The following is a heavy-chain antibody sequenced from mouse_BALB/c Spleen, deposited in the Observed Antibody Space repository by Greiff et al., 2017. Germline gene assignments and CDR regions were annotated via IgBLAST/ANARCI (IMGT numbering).Heavy chain of an antibody. CDR1: GFSLTGYG. CDR2: IWGDGST. J-gene: IGHJ4*01. V-gene: IGHV2-6-7*01. D-gene: IGHD1-1*01. CDR3: AREGGTTVVATDYAMDY. Sequence: ESGPGLVAPSQSLSITCTVSGFSLTGYGVNWVRQPPGKGLEWLGMIWGDGSTDYNSALKSRLSISKDNSKSQVFLKMNSLQTDDTARYYCAREGGTTVVATDYAMDYWGQGTSVTVSS.